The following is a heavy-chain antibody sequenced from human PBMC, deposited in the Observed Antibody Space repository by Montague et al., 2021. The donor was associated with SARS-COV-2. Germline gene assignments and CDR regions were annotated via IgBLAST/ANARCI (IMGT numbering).Heavy chain of an antibody. CDR2: LYTGDRI. CDR1: GFTVSSNY. Sequence: SLRLSCAASGFTVSSNYMSWVRQAPGKGLEWVSALYTGDRIYYADSVKGRFTISRHNSKNTLYLQMNSLRTEDTAIYYCATMPDFDYWSQGTLVTVSS. CDR3: ATMPDFDY. D-gene: IGHD2-2*01. V-gene: IGHV3-53*04. J-gene: IGHJ4*02.